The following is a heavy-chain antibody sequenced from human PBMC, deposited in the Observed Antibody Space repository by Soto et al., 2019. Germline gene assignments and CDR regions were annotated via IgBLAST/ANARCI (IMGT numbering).Heavy chain of an antibody. CDR3: TRGAGAPWVRFDS. Sequence: TLSLTCGVSGYSITSGFYWGWVRQSPGKGLEWIGSISYSAKTFYNPSLASRLSIAVDTSMNQFSLRLTSVTAADTALYYCTRGAGAPWVRFDSWGQGTLVTV. V-gene: IGHV4-38-2*01. CDR1: GYSITSGFY. D-gene: IGHD3-22*01. CDR2: ISYSAKT. J-gene: IGHJ4*02.